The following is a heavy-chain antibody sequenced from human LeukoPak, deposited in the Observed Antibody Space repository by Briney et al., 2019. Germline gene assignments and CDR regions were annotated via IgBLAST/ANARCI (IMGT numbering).Heavy chain of an antibody. J-gene: IGHJ6*02. V-gene: IGHV3-66*01. CDR2: IYGVGSA. Sequence: GGSLRLSCVVSGFTVSSNYMSWVRQAPGKGLEWVSVIYGVGSAYYADSVMGRFTISRDNSENTLYLQMSSLRAEDTAVYFCARDLRLSSYYYGMDVWGQGTTVTVSS. CDR1: GFTVSSNY. CDR3: ARDLRLSSYYYGMDV.